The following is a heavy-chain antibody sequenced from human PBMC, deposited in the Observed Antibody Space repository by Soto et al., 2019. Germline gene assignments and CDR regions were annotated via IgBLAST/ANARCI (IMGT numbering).Heavy chain of an antibody. Sequence: PGESLKISCAASGFTFNNYGMHWVRQAPGKGLEWVSAISGSGGSTYYADSVKGRFTISRDNSKNTLYLQMNSLRAEDTAVYYCAKDLEQLWKDYYFDYWGQGTLVTVSS. D-gene: IGHD5-18*01. V-gene: IGHV3-23*01. CDR2: ISGSGGST. CDR1: GFTFNNYG. CDR3: AKDLEQLWKDYYFDY. J-gene: IGHJ4*02.